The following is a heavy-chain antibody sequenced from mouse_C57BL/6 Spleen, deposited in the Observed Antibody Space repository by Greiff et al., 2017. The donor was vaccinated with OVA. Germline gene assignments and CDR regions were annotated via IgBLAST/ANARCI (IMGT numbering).Heavy chain of an antibody. CDR2: IYPRSGNT. D-gene: IGHD1-1*01. CDR3: ARDYYGSSYVGVYAMDY. V-gene: IGHV1-81*01. J-gene: IGHJ4*01. Sequence: VKLQESGAELARPGASVKLSCKASGYTFTSYGISWVKQRTGQGLEWIGEIYPRSGNTYYNEKFKGKATLTADKSSSTAYMELRSLTSEDSAVYFCARDYYGSSYVGVYAMDYWGQGTSVTVSS. CDR1: GYTFTSYG.